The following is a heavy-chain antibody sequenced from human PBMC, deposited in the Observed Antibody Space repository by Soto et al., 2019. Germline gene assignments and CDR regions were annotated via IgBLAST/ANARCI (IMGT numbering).Heavy chain of an antibody. CDR3: ARETPIAQRDDFWSGYIRNNYYFDC. Sequence: PSETLSLTCTVSGGSISSYYWSWIRQPAWKGLEWIGRIYTSGSTNYNPSLKSRVTMSVDTSKNQFSLKLSSVTAADTAVYYCARETPIAQRDDFWSGYIRNNYYFDCWGRGTLVTVSS. V-gene: IGHV4-4*07. CDR2: IYTSGST. CDR1: GGSISSYY. J-gene: IGHJ4*02. D-gene: IGHD3-3*01.